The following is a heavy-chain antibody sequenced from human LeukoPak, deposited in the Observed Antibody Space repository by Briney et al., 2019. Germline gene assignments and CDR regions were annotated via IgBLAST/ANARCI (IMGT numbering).Heavy chain of an antibody. V-gene: IGHV3-7*01. CDR2: IKQGGSER. CDR3: ARVQGAYSSGWYFTQPYYYGMDV. Sequence: GGSLRLSCVVSGFTFTNYWMTWVRQAPGKGLEWVASIKQGGSERHYVDSVKGRFTISRDDAKNSLDLQMNSLRAEDTAVYYCARVQGAYSSGWYFTQPYYYGMDVWGQGTTVTVSS. J-gene: IGHJ6*02. D-gene: IGHD6-19*01. CDR1: GFTFTNYW.